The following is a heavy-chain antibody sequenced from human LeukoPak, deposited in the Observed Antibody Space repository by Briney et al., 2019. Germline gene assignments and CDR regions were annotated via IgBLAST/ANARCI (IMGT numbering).Heavy chain of an antibody. CDR1: GFTFSSYW. J-gene: IGHJ4*02. Sequence: SGGSLRLSCAASGFTFSSYWMHWVRQAPGKGLVWVSRINSDGSSTSYADSVKGRFTISRDNAKNTPYLQMNSLRAEDTAVYYCARDVRGYSGYDYWGQGTLVTVSS. D-gene: IGHD5-12*01. CDR3: ARDVRGYSGYDY. CDR2: INSDGSST. V-gene: IGHV3-74*01.